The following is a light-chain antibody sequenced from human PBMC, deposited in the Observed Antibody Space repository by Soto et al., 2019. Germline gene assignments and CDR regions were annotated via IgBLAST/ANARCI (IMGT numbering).Light chain of an antibody. CDR3: QQYGSSPPIT. CDR2: GAS. Sequence: EIVLTQSPGTLSLSPGERATLSCRASQSVSSSYLAWYQQKPGQAPRLLIYGASSRATGIPARFSGSGSGTDFTLTISRLEHEDCAVYYCQQYGSSPPITFGQGTRLEIK. J-gene: IGKJ5*01. CDR1: QSVSSSY. V-gene: IGKV3-20*01.